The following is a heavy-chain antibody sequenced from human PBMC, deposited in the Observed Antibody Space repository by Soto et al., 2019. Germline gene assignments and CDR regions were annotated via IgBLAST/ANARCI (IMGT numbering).Heavy chain of an antibody. J-gene: IGHJ5*02. CDR1: GGTLSTYT. V-gene: IGHV1-69*08. CDR2: IIPIIGII. D-gene: IGHD3-22*01. CDR3: AGDPDSHYNDSHASSYP. Sequence: QVQLVQSGAEVKKPGSSVKVSCKASGGTLSTYTITWVRQAPGQGLEWMGRIIPIIGIINYAQKFQGRVTITADKFTGTAYMELTRLRSDDTDVYYCAGDPDSHYNDSHASSYPWGQGTLVTVSS.